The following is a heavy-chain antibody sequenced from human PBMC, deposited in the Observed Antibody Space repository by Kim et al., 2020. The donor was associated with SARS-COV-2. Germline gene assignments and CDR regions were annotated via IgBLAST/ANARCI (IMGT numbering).Heavy chain of an antibody. J-gene: IGHJ4*02. V-gene: IGHV3-11*01. Sequence: GGSLRLSCAASGFIFSDHHMSWIRQAPGKGLEWVSYISNHGITTYYADSVKGRFTISRDSAKNSLHLQMNSLRAEDSAVYYCARAYYYESSGYYFAFWGQGAMVTVSS. D-gene: IGHD3-22*01. CDR1: GFIFSDHH. CDR2: ISNHGITT. CDR3: ARAYYYESSGYYFAF.